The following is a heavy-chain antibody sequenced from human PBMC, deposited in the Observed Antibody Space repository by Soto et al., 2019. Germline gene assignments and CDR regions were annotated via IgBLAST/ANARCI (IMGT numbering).Heavy chain of an antibody. D-gene: IGHD3-22*01. J-gene: IGHJ6*02. CDR3: ARDLMYYDSSGYYHYYYGMDV. CDR2: IIPIFGTA. Sequence: ASVKVSCKASGGTFSSYAISWVRQAPGQGLEWMGGIIPIFGTANYAQKFQGRVTITADESTSTAYMELSSLRSEDTAVYYCARDLMYYDSSGYYHYYYGMDVWGQGTTVTVSS. V-gene: IGHV1-69*13. CDR1: GGTFSSYA.